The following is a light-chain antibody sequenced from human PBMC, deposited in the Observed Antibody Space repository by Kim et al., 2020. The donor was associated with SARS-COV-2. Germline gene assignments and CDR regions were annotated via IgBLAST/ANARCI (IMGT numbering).Light chain of an antibody. CDR1: GGGLASNY. V-gene: IGLV6-57*03. Sequence: KTVTLSGTRSGGGLASNYVQWYQQRPGSAPTTVIYEAIQRPSGVPDRFSGSIDSSSSSASLTISGLKTEDEADYYCQSYDSSNHVVFGGGTQLTVL. CDR3: QSYDSSNHVV. J-gene: IGLJ2*01. CDR2: EAI.